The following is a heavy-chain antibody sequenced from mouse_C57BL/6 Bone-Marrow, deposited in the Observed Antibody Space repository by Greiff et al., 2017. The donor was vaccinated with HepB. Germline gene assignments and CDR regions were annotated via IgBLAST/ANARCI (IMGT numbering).Heavy chain of an antibody. CDR1: GFSLTSYA. V-gene: IGHV2-9-1*01. Sequence: VKLVESGPGLVAPSQSLSITCTVSGFSLTSYAISWVRQPPGKGLEWLGVIWTGGGTNYNSALKSRLSISKDNTNSQVFLKMNSLQTDDTARYCCARYCAYSNYWYFDVWGTGTTVTVSS. CDR2: IWTGGGT. D-gene: IGHD2-5*01. CDR3: ARYCAYSNYWYFDV. J-gene: IGHJ1*03.